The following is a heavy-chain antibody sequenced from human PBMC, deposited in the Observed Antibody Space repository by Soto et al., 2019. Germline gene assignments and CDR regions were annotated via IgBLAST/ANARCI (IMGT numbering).Heavy chain of an antibody. CDR1: GFSLSTSGMC. CDR3: ARIPAVQLSHYYYYGMDV. D-gene: IGHD5-18*01. CDR2: IDWDDDK. V-gene: IGHV2-70*01. Sequence: QSGPTLVNPTQTLTLTCTFSGFSLSTSGMCVSWIRQPPGKALEWLALIDWDDDKYYSTSLKTRLTISKDTSKNQVVLTMTNMDPVDTATYYCARIPAVQLSHYYYYGMDVWGQGTTVTVSS. J-gene: IGHJ6*02.